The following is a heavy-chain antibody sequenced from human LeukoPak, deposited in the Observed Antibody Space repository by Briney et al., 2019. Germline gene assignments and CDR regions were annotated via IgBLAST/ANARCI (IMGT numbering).Heavy chain of an antibody. D-gene: IGHD3-3*01. CDR1: GYSISSGYY. CDR2: IYHSGST. CDR3: ARGDRHDFWSGYYTGLSWFDP. V-gene: IGHV4-38-2*01. J-gene: IGHJ5*02. Sequence: ASETLSLTCAVSGYSISSGYYWGWIRQPPGKGLEWIGSIYHSGSTYYNPSLKSRVTISVDTSKNQFSLKLSSVTAADTAVYYCARGDRHDFWSGYYTGLSWFDPWGQGTLVTVSS.